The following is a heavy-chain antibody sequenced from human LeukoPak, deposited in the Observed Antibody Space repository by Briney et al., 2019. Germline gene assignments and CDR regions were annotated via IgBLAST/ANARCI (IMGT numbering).Heavy chain of an antibody. CDR1: GYTFTGYY. CDR3: ARVVLGYYDY. J-gene: IGHJ4*02. V-gene: IGHV1-2*02. CDR2: INPNSGGT. D-gene: IGHD3-3*02. Sequence: ASVKVSCKASGYTFTGYYMHWVRQAPGQGLEWMGWINPNSGGTNYAQKFQGRVTMTRDTSTSTVYMELSSLRSEDTAVYYCARVVLGYYDYWGQGTLVTVSS.